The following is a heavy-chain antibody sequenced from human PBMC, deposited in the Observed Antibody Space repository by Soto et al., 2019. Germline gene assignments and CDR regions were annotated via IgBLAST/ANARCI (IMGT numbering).Heavy chain of an antibody. CDR2: INAGNGNT. Sequence: GASVKVSCKASGYTFTDYFMNWMRQAPGQRLEWMGWINAGNGNTKYSQKLQGRVTITRDTSSSTAYMQLSSLRSEDTAVYYCARDRRAGGNSAFYFDFWGQGAQVTVSS. CDR1: GYTFTDYF. CDR3: ARDRRAGGNSAFYFDF. D-gene: IGHD3-16*01. V-gene: IGHV1-3*01. J-gene: IGHJ4*02.